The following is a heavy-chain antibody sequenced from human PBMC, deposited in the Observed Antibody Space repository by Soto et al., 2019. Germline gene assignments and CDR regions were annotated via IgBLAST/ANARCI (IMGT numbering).Heavy chain of an antibody. Sequence: SVKVSCKASGGTFSSYAISWVRQAPGQGLKWMGGIIPIFGTANYAQKFQGRVTITADESTSTAYMELSSLRSEDTAVYYCARVSLRGSDFDPYGGYYFDYWGQGTLVTVSS. D-gene: IGHD3-16*01. CDR2: IIPIFGTA. J-gene: IGHJ4*02. CDR3: ARVSLRGSDFDPYGGYYFDY. CDR1: GGTFSSYA. V-gene: IGHV1-69*13.